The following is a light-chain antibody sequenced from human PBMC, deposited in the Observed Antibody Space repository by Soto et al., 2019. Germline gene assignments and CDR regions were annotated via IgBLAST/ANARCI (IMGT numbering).Light chain of an antibody. CDR3: QSQACSLDTMV. Sequence: QSVLTQPPSMSGAPGQRVTISCTGSSSNIGAGYDVHWYQLLPGTAPKLLICGNTNRPSGVPDRSASSKSRTSASLPPTGLRAEDDDNYYSQSQACSLDTMVFVGRTKLTV. CDR2: GNT. J-gene: IGLJ3*02. V-gene: IGLV1-40*01. CDR1: SSNIGAGYD.